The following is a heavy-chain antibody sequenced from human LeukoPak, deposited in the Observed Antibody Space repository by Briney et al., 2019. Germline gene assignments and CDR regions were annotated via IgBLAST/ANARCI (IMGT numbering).Heavy chain of an antibody. CDR3: VPRKEWSCYMDV. D-gene: IGHD3-3*01. J-gene: IGHJ6*03. CDR1: GFTFSTFM. V-gene: IGHV3-21*04. CDR2: ISSSSSYI. Sequence: GGSLRLSCAASGFTFSTFMMSWVRQAPGKGLEGVSSISSSSSYIYYEDSAKGRFTISRDNAKDSLYLQMNSLRAEDTAVYYCVPRKEWSCYMDVWGKGTTVTVSS.